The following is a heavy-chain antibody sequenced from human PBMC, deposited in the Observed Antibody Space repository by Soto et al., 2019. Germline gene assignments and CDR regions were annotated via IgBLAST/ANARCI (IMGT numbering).Heavy chain of an antibody. CDR2: ISGSGATT. D-gene: IGHD5-18*01. CDR3: AKNSDIYGPYFFDY. Sequence: EVQLLESGGGLVQPGGSLRLSCAASGFTFNRYAMNWVRQAAGKGLEWVSGISGSGATTYYADSVRGRFTISRGVSAKTLYLQMNSLRAEDTALYYCAKNSDIYGPYFFDYWGQGSLVTVSS. CDR1: GFTFNRYA. J-gene: IGHJ4*02. V-gene: IGHV3-23*01.